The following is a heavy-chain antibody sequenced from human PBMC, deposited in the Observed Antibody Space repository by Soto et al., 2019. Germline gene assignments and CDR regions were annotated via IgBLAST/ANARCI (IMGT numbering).Heavy chain of an antibody. CDR1: GFTFSTYS. V-gene: IGHV3-21*01. Sequence: GGSLRLSCVVSGFTFSTYSINWVRQAPGKGLEWVSSISSRSDIYYADSVKGRFTISRDNAKNSVSLQMNSLRAEDTAVYYCAREYTAWPLAYGLDVWGQGTTVTVSS. CDR3: AREYTAWPLAYGLDV. CDR2: ISSRSDI. D-gene: IGHD2-2*02. J-gene: IGHJ6*02.